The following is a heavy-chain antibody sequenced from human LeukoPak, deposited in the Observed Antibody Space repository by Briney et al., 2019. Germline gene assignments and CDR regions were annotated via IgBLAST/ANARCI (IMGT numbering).Heavy chain of an antibody. V-gene: IGHV3-74*01. Sequence: PGGSLRLPCAASGFTFSSYWMHWVRQAPGKGLVWVSRINNDGSTTTYADSVKGRFTISRDNAKNTLYLQMSSLRAEDTAVYYCAKDERNWNYNLASQTYDWGQGTLVTVSS. J-gene: IGHJ4*02. CDR3: AKDERNWNYNLASQTYD. CDR2: INNDGSTT. D-gene: IGHD1-7*01. CDR1: GFTFSSYW.